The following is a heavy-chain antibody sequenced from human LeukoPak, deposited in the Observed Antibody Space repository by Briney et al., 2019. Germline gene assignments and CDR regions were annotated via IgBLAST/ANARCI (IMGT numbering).Heavy chain of an antibody. J-gene: IGHJ4*02. CDR1: GFTFSSYG. D-gene: IGHD6-13*01. CDR3: ARSPPADYSSSWYFPSVYYFDY. CDR2: IWYDGSNK. V-gene: IGHV3-33*01. Sequence: GGSLRLSCAASGFTFSSYGMHWVRQAPGKGLEWVAVIWYDGSNKYYADSVKDRFTISRDNSKNTLYLQMNSLRAEDTAVYYCARSPPADYSSSWYFPSVYYFDYWGQGTLVTVSS.